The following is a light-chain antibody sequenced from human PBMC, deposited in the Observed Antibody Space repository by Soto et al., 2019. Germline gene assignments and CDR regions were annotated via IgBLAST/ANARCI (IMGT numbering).Light chain of an antibody. CDR1: QSISIY. CDR2: AAS. J-gene: IGKJ5*01. CDR3: QQSYSTPPIT. Sequence: DIQMTQSPSSLSASVEDIVTITCRSSQSISIYLNWYQQKPGKAPKLLIYAASSLQSGVPSRFSGSGSGTDITLTISSLQPEDFATYYCQQSYSTPPITFGQGTRLEI. V-gene: IGKV1-39*01.